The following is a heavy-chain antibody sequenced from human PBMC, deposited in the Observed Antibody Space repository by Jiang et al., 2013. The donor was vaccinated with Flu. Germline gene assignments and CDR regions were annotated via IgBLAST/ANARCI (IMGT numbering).Heavy chain of an antibody. D-gene: IGHD3-10*01. V-gene: IGHV4-59*01. J-gene: IGHJ6*02. CDR3: ARVSVRGVIFYYGMDV. CDR1: GGSISSYY. Sequence: GSGLVKPSETLSLTCTVPGGSISSYYWSWIRQPPGKGLEWIGYIYYSGSTNYNPSLKSRVTISVDTSKNQFSLKLSSVTAADTAVYYCARVSVRGVIFYYGMDVWGQGTTVTVSS. CDR2: IYYSGST.